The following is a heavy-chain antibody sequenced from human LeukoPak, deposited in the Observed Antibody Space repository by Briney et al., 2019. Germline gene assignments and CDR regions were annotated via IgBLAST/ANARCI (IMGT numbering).Heavy chain of an antibody. D-gene: IGHD2-21*01. CDR2: MNPNSGNT. CDR1: GYTFTNYD. J-gene: IGHJ4*02. Sequence: ASVKVSCKASGYTFTNYDINWVRQAAGKGLEWMGWMNPNSGNTGYAQKFQGRVTMTRNTSISTAYMELSSLRSDDTAVYYCARDDVVAGYDYWGQGTLVTVSS. CDR3: ARDDVVAGYDY. V-gene: IGHV1-8*01.